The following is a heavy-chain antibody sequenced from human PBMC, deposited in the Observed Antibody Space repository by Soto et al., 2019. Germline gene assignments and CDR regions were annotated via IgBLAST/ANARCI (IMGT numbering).Heavy chain of an antibody. CDR3: ARDGLLPQGYYYYGMDV. D-gene: IGHD2-15*01. CDR2: INSDGIST. Sequence: PGGSLRLSCAASGFTFSSYWMHWVRQAPGKGLVWVSRINSDGISTSYADSVKGRFTISRDSAKNTLYLQMNSLRAEDTAVYYCARDGLLPQGYYYYGMDVWGQGTTVTVP. CDR1: GFTFSSYW. J-gene: IGHJ6*02. V-gene: IGHV3-74*01.